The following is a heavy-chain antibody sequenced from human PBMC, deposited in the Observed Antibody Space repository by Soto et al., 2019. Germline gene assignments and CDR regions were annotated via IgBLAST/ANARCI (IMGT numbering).Heavy chain of an antibody. D-gene: IGHD3-3*01. Sequence: PSETLSLTCAVYGGSFSGYYWSWIRQPPGKGLEWIGEINHSGSTNYNPSLKSRVTISVDTSKNQFSLKLSSVTAADTAVYYCARSLRFLEWSRVVYYYYGMDVWGQGTTVTVSS. J-gene: IGHJ6*02. CDR3: ARSLRFLEWSRVVYYYYGMDV. CDR2: INHSGST. CDR1: GGSFSGYY. V-gene: IGHV4-34*01.